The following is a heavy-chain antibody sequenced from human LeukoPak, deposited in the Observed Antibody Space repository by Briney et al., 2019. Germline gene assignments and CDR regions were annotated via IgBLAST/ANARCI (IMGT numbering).Heavy chain of an antibody. CDR2: IYHSGST. V-gene: IGHV4-38-2*01. J-gene: IGHJ5*02. Sequence: SETLSLTCAVSGYSISSGYYWGWIRQPPGKGLGWIGSIYHSGSTYYNPSLKSRVTISVDTSKNQFSLKLSSVTAADTAVYYCARSLAAADNWFDPWGQGTLVTVSS. CDR1: GYSISSGYY. CDR3: ARSLAAADNWFDP. D-gene: IGHD6-13*01.